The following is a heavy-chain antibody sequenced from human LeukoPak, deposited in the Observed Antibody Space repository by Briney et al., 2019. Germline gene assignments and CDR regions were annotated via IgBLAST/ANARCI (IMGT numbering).Heavy chain of an antibody. Sequence: ASVKVSCKASGYIFSAYYMHWVRQAPGQGLEWMGWINPKTGDATYAQKFQGRVTMTRDTSISTAYMEVSRLTSDDTAVYYCARPGNWWFDPWGKGTLVTVSS. J-gene: IGHJ5*02. D-gene: IGHD3-10*01. CDR2: INPKTGDA. CDR1: GYIFSAYY. CDR3: ARPGNWWFDP. V-gene: IGHV1-2*02.